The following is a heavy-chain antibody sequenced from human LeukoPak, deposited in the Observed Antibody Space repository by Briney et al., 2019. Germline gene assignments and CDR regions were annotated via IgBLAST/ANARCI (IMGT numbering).Heavy chain of an antibody. CDR2: INPNSGGT. CDR3: ARDRALSGSYLYYFDY. CDR1: GYTFTGYY. J-gene: IGHJ4*02. Sequence: ASVKVSCKASGYTFTGYYMHWVRQAPGQGLEWMGWINPNSGGTNYAQKFQGRVTMTRDTSISTAYTELSRLRSDDTAVYYCARDRALSGSYLYYFDYWGQGTLVTVSS. D-gene: IGHD1-26*01. V-gene: IGHV1-2*02.